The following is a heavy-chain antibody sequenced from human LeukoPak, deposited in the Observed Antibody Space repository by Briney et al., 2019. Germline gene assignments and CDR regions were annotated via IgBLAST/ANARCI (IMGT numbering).Heavy chain of an antibody. V-gene: IGHV3-48*01. D-gene: IGHD3-10*01. CDR2: ISGTSII. CDR1: GFTFSNYG. CDR3: ARDYGSGKRIFDS. J-gene: IGHJ4*02. Sequence: PGGSLRLSCAASGFTFSNYGMHWVRQAPGKGLEWLSYISGTSIIYYADSVKGRFTISRDSAKDSLYLQMNSLRAEDTAVYYCARDYGSGKRIFDSWGQGTLVTVSS.